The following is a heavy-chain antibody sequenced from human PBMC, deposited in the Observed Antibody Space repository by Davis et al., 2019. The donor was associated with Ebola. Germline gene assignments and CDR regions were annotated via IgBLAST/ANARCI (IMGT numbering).Heavy chain of an antibody. D-gene: IGHD1-26*01. Sequence: AASVKVSCKASGYTFTGYYMHWVRQAPGQGFEWMGWINPNSGGTNYAQRFQGRVTMTRDTSISTAYMELSRLRSDDTAVYYCARTSPPLWELGYRGMDVWGQGTTVTVSS. V-gene: IGHV1-2*02. CDR1: GYTFTGYY. CDR3: ARTSPPLWELGYRGMDV. J-gene: IGHJ6*02. CDR2: INPNSGGT.